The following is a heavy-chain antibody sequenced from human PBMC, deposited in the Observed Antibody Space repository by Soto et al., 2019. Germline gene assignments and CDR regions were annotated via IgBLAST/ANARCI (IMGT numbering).Heavy chain of an antibody. V-gene: IGHV1-18*04. Sequence: ASVKVSCKASGYTFTSYVISWVRQAPGQGREWMGWISAYNGNTNYAQKLEGRVTMTTDTSTSTAYMELRSLRPDDTAVYYCARDMHYGYYGSGSYYKSSGIRNDYWGQGTLVTVSS. J-gene: IGHJ4*02. D-gene: IGHD3-10*01. CDR1: GYTFTSYV. CDR3: ARDMHYGYYGSGSYYKSSGIRNDY. CDR2: ISAYNGNT.